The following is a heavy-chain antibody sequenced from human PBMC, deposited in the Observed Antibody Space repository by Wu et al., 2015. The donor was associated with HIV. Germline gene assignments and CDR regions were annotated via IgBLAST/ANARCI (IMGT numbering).Heavy chain of an antibody. CDR3: TTSGDFWSGLRF. CDR2: VSPNTGGT. Sequence: QVHLEQSGTEVKEPGTSVTLSCKTSGYTFTSYYIHWVRQAPGQGLEWMGWVSPNTGGTNYAQKFQGRVTMTTDTSITTAYMELSRLKSDDTAVYYCTTSGDFWSGLRFWGLGTLVTVSS. V-gene: IGHV1-2*02. J-gene: IGHJ4*02. CDR1: GYTFTSYY. D-gene: IGHD3-3*01.